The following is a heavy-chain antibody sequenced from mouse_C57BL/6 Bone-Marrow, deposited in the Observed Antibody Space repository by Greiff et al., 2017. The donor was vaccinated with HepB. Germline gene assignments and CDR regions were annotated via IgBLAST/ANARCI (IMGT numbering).Heavy chain of an antibody. CDR2: IDPSDSYT. CDR1: GYTFTSYW. J-gene: IGHJ4*01. CDR3: ARWAAQATVRAMDY. V-gene: IGHV1-69*01. Sequence: QVQLQQPGAELVMPGASVKLSCKASGYTFTSYWMHWVKQRPGQGLEWIGEIDPSDSYTNYNQKFKGKSTLTLDKSSSTAYMQLSSLTSEDSAVYYCARWAAQATVRAMDYWGQGTSVTVSS. D-gene: IGHD3-2*02.